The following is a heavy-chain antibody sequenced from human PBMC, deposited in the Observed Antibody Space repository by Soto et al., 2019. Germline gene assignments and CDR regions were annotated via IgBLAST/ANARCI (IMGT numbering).Heavy chain of an antibody. CDR2: MSGNNDNT. D-gene: IGHD4-4*01. Sequence: ASVKVSCKASGYTFTSYGISWVRQAPGQGLEWMGWMSGNNDNTGYAQKFQGRVTMTRDTSISTAYMELSSLRSEDTAVYYCARRTVAHWYFDVWGRGTLVTVSS. V-gene: IGHV1-8*02. CDR3: ARRTVAHWYFDV. CDR1: GYTFTSYG. J-gene: IGHJ2*01.